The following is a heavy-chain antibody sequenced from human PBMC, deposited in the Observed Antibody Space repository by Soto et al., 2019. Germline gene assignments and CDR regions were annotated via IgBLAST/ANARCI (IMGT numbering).Heavy chain of an antibody. Sequence: ASVKVSCKASGGTFSSYAISWVRQAPGQGLEWMGGIIPIFGTANYAQKFQGRVTITADESTSTAYMELSSLRSEDTAVYYCARAPTSGGSPYYYGMDAWGQGTTVTVS. J-gene: IGHJ6*02. CDR2: IIPIFGTA. V-gene: IGHV1-69*13. CDR1: GGTFSSYA. CDR3: ARAPTSGGSPYYYGMDA. D-gene: IGHD3-16*01.